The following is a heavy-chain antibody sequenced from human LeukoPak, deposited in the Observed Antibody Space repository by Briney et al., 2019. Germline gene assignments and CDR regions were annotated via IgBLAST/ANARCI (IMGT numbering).Heavy chain of an antibody. CDR3: ASSVWELRFVNDAFDI. D-gene: IGHD1-26*01. Sequence: PSDTQSLTCTASGDPISSSSYYWGWVRQPPGKGLEWIGSIYYSGSTYYNPSLKSRVTISVDTSKNQFSLKLSSVTAADTAVYYCASSVWELRFVNDAFDIWGQGTMVTVSS. CDR1: GDPISSSSYY. CDR2: IYYSGST. J-gene: IGHJ3*02. V-gene: IGHV4-39*07.